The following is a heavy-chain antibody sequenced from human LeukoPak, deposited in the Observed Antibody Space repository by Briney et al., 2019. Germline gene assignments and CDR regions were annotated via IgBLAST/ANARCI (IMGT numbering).Heavy chain of an antibody. CDR2: ISSSSSYI. CDR3: ARPHRHRGHSYGYGPDY. J-gene: IGHJ4*02. Sequence: GGSLRLSCAASGFTFSSYSMNWVRQAPGKGLEWVSSISSSSSYIYYADSVKGRFTISRDNDKNSLYLQMNSLRAEDTAVYYCARPHRHRGHSYGYGPDYWGQGTLVTVSS. V-gene: IGHV3-21*01. CDR1: GFTFSSYS. D-gene: IGHD5-18*01.